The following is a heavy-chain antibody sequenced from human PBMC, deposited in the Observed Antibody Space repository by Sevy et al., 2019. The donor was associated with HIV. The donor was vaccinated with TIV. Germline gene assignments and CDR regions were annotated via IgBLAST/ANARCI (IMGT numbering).Heavy chain of an antibody. CDR1: GFTFSSYA. D-gene: IGHD6-19*01. CDR3: AKDIIAVAGTYYYGMDV. J-gene: IGHJ6*02. Sequence: GGSLRLSCAASGFTFSSYAMSWVRQAPGKGLEWVSAISGSGGSTYYADSVKGRFTISRDNSKNTLYLQMNSLRAEDMAVYYCAKDIIAVAGTYYYGMDVWGQGTTVTVSS. V-gene: IGHV3-23*01. CDR2: ISGSGGST.